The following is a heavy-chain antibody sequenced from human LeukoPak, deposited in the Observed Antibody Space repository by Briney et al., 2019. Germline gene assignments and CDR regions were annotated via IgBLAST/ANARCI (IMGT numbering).Heavy chain of an antibody. CDR1: GYTFTSYG. D-gene: IGHD3-10*01. CDR2: ISAYNGNT. CDR3: ARVAPHRRLAVSGLIYFDY. J-gene: IGHJ4*02. Sequence: GASVKVSCKASGYTFTSYGISWVRQAPGQGLEWMGWISAYNGNTNYAQKLQGRVTMTTDTSTNTAYMELRSLRSDDTAVYYCARVAPHRRLAVSGLIYFDYWGQGTLVTVSS. V-gene: IGHV1-18*01.